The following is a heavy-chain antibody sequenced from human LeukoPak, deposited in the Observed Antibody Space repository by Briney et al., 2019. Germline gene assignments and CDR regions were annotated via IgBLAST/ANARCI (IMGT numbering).Heavy chain of an antibody. CDR2: INSDGSWT. D-gene: IGHD2/OR15-2a*01. CDR3: VSFYETY. CDR1: GFTFSSYA. V-gene: IGHV3-74*01. J-gene: IGHJ4*02. Sequence: GGSLRLSCAASGFTFSSYAMSWVRQAPGKGLEWVSHINSDGSWTSYADSVKGRFTISKDNAKNTVYLQVNSLRAEDTAVYYCVSFYETYWGRGTLVTVSS.